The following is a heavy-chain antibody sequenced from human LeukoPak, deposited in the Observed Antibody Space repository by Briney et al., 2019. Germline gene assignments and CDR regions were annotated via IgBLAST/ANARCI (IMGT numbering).Heavy chain of an antibody. CDR1: GFTFSSYA. Sequence: PGGSLRLSCAASGFTFSSYAMSWVRQAPGKGLEWVSAISGSGGSTYYADSVKGRFTISRDNSKNTLYLQMNSLIPDDTAIYYCARVGSTSRAPNSWGQGTRVTVSS. CDR3: ARVGSTSRAPNS. V-gene: IGHV3-23*01. D-gene: IGHD2-2*01. J-gene: IGHJ4*02. CDR2: ISGSGGST.